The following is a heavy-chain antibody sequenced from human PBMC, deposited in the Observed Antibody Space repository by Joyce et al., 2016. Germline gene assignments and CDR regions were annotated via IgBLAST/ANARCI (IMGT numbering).Heavy chain of an antibody. V-gene: IGHV1-3*01. J-gene: IGHJ4*02. D-gene: IGHD2-21*02. CDR1: GYTFTTYA. CDR2: INAGNGYI. CDR3: ARALGAYCGCDCGFGY. Sequence: QVQLVQSGAEVRKPGASVKVSCKASGYTFTTYAMHWVRQAPGQRLEWMGWINAGNGYIKYSQKFQGRVSFTRDTSASTASMELSSLRSEDTAVYYCARALGAYCGCDCGFGYWGQGTLVTVSS.